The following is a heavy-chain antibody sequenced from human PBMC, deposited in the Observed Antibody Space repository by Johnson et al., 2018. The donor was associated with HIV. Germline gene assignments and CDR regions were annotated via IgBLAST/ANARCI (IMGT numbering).Heavy chain of an antibody. J-gene: IGHJ3*02. CDR1: GFTFTTYA. V-gene: IGHV3-30-3*01. Sequence: QVQLVESGGGVVQSGRSLRLSCAASGFTFTTYAMHWVRQAPGKGLEWVAVISYDGSNKYYADSVKGRFTISRDNSKNTLYLQMNSLRAEDTAMYYCAKVLSWNYLTAKYDDAFDIWGQGTMVTVSS. CDR3: AKVLSWNYLTAKYDDAFDI. D-gene: IGHD1-7*01. CDR2: ISYDGSNK.